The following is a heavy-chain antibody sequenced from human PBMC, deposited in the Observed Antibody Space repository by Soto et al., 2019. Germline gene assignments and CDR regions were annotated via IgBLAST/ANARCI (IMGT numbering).Heavy chain of an antibody. CDR3: ARDPGRTNYYYHMDV. D-gene: IGHD2-8*01. Sequence: GGSLRLSCAASGFTFSSYTIHWVRQAADKGLEWVAVISYDGSNKYYVDSVKGRFTVSRDNSKNTLYLQMNSLRPEDTAVYYCARDPGRTNYYYHMDVWGQGTTVTVSS. CDR2: ISYDGSNK. J-gene: IGHJ6*02. V-gene: IGHV3-30*04. CDR1: GFTFSSYT.